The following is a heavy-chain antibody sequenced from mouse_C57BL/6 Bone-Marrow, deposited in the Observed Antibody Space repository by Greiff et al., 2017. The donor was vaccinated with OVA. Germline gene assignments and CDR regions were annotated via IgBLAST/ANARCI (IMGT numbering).Heavy chain of an antibody. V-gene: IGHV1-50*01. CDR2: IDPSDSST. CDR3: KLVMDD. J-gene: IGHJ4*01. Sequence: QVHVKQPGAELVKPGASVKLSCKASGYTFTSYWMPWVKQRPGQGLEWIGEIDPSDSSTNYNQKFKGKATLTVDTSSSTAYMQLSSLTSCDTAVYDCKLVMDDWGQGTSVTVAS. CDR1: GYTFTSYW.